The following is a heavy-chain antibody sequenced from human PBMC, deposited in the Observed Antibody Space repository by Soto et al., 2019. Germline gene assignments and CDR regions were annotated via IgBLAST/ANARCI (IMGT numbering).Heavy chain of an antibody. CDR2: GKDGGHT. CDR3: ARGQERVVATH. J-gene: IGHJ4*02. CDR1: GGSLSGYY. V-gene: IGHV4-34*01. Sequence: QVQLQQWGAGLLKPSETLSLNCAVTGGSLSGYYWGWIRQPPGKGLEWIGEGKDGGHTTYSPYVRGRVTISSDTYNNQCARRRNSVTAAEAGVYYCARGQERVVATHWDQGSLVHVS. D-gene: IGHD5-12*01.